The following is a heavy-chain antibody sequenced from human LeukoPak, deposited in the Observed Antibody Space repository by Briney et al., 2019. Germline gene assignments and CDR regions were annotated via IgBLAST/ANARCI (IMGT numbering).Heavy chain of an antibody. CDR1: GFTFSGYW. J-gene: IGHJ5*02. CDR2: ISSDGSTT. V-gene: IGHV3-74*01. CDR3: ARRDYFDR. D-gene: IGHD4-11*01. Sequence: PGGSLRLSCAASGFTFSGYWMHWLRHAPGQGLVWVSRISSDGSTTSYADSVKGRFTISRDNAKSTLYLQMNSLRAEDTAVYYCARRDYFDRWGQGTLVTVSS.